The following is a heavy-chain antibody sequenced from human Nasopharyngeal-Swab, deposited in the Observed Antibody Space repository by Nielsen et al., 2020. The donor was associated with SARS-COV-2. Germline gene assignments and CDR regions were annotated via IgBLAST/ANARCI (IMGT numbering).Heavy chain of an antibody. Sequence: GGSLRLSCAASGFTFSSYAMSWVRQAPGKGLEWVSAISGSGGSTYYADSVKGRFTIARDNSKNTLYLQMNSLRAEDTAVYYCAKDLAVITGYFQHWGQGTLVTVSS. CDR1: GFTFSSYA. V-gene: IGHV3-23*01. CDR2: ISGSGGST. CDR3: AKDLAVITGYFQH. J-gene: IGHJ1*01. D-gene: IGHD3-22*01.